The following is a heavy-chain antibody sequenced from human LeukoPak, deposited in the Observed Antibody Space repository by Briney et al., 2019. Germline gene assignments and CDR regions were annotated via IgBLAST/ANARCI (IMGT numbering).Heavy chain of an antibody. V-gene: IGHV3-30*02. CDR1: GFTFSSYG. Sequence: PGGSLRLSCVASGFTFSSYGMQWVRQAPGKGLEWVAFIGFDGSKIYYADSVKGRFTISRDNSKKTVNLQMNRLRFEDTAVYYCAKDSDTYGHRHFDHWGQGTLVTVSS. CDR3: AKDSDTYGHRHFDH. D-gene: IGHD2-8*01. J-gene: IGHJ4*02. CDR2: IGFDGSKI.